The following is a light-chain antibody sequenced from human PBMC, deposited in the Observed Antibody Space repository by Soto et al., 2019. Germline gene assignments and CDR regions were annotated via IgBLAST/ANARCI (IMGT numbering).Light chain of an antibody. V-gene: IGKV3-15*01. CDR2: GAS. J-gene: IGKJ1*01. CDR3: QQYNNWPET. CDR1: QSVSSN. Sequence: DIVMTQSPATLSVSPGERATLSCRASQSVSSNLAWYQLKPGQPPRLLIYGASTRATGIPARFSGSGSGTEFTLTISSLKSEDFAVYYCQQYNNWPETFGQGTKVDIK.